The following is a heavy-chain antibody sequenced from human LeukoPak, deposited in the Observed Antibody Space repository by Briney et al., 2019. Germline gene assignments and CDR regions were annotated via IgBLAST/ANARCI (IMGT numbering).Heavy chain of an antibody. Sequence: SETLSLTCAVYGGSFSGYYWSWIRQPPGKGLEWIGEINHSGSTNYNPSLKSRVTISVDTSKNQFSLKLSSVTAADTAVYYCARYGRYCSRTSCYRDAFDIWGQGTMVTVSS. CDR3: ARYGRYCSRTSCYRDAFDI. CDR2: INHSGST. V-gene: IGHV4-34*01. J-gene: IGHJ3*02. CDR1: GGSFSGYY. D-gene: IGHD2-2*01.